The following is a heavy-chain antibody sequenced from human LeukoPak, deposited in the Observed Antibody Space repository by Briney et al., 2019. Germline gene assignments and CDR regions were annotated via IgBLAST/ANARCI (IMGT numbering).Heavy chain of an antibody. CDR2: ITWNSDTI. J-gene: IGHJ6*03. D-gene: IGHD3-9*01. V-gene: IGHV3-9*01. CDR1: GFTFDDYA. CDR3: ARDFTYYDILTGYYKTLYYYMDV. Sequence: PGRSLRLSCAAFGFTFDDYAMHWVRQAPGKGLEWVSGITWNSDTIVYADSVKGRFTISRDNAKNSLYLQMNSLRAEDKALYYCARDFTYYDILTGYYKTLYYYMDVWGKGTTVTISS.